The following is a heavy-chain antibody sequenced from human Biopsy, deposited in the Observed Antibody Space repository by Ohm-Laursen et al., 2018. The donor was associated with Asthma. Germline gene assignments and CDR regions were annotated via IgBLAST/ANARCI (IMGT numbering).Heavy chain of an antibody. CDR2: ISYDGSSI. J-gene: IGHJ4*02. D-gene: IGHD6-19*01. CDR1: RFTYE. CDR3: AREGVAGAHIED. Sequence: SLRLSCTAPRFTYEMHWVRQAPGKGLEWVAVISYDGSSIYYADSVKGRFTISRDNSKNTLSLQMNSLTAEDTAVYYCAREGVAGAHIEDWGQGTLVTVSS. V-gene: IGHV3-30-3*01.